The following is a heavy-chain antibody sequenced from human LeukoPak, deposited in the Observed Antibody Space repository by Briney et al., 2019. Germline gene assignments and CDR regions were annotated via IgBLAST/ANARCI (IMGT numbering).Heavy chain of an antibody. J-gene: IGHJ3*02. CDR3: ASQGGYCSGGSCYWTAFDI. V-gene: IGHV3-23*01. CDR1: GFTFSSYA. CDR2: ISGSGGST. D-gene: IGHD2-15*01. Sequence: GGSLRLSCAASGFTFSSYAMSWVRQAPGKGLEWVSAISGSGGSTYYADSAKGRFTISRDNSKNTLYLQMNSLRAEDTAVYYCASQGGYCSGGSCYWTAFDIWGQGTMVTVSS.